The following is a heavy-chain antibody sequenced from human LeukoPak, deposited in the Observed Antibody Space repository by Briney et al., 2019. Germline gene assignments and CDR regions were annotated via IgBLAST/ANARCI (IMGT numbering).Heavy chain of an antibody. D-gene: IGHD6-13*01. J-gene: IGHJ4*02. CDR1: GFSFSNYA. V-gene: IGHV3-23*01. Sequence: PGVSLRLSCAASGFSFSNYAMTWVRQAPGKGLEWVSGITDSGGSTYYADSVKGRFTISRDNSKNTLYLQMNSLRAEDTATYYCEKSNTAAGTYGDYWGQGTPVTVSS. CDR3: EKSNTAAGTYGDY. CDR2: ITDSGGST.